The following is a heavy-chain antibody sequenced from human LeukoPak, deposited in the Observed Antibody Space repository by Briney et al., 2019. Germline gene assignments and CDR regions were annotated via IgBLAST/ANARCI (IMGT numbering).Heavy chain of an antibody. J-gene: IGHJ6*03. CDR1: GFTFSTYG. CDR3: AKGGAVSSKSITMVRGTRRYCYYMDV. CDR2: MSDSGTNT. Sequence: GGSLRLSCGASGFTFSTYGMTWVRQAPGKGLEWVSGMSDSGTNTYYADSVKGRFTISRDNSKNTLYLQMNSLRAEDTAVYYCAKGGAVSSKSITMVRGTRRYCYYMDVWGKGTTVTISS. V-gene: IGHV3-23*01. D-gene: IGHD3-10*01.